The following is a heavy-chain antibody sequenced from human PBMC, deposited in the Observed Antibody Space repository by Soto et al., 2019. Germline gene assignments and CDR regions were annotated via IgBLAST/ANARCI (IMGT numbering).Heavy chain of an antibody. D-gene: IGHD3-3*01. J-gene: IGHJ6*02. CDR3: ARERDYDFWSGYPRYYYYYGMDV. CDR1: GFTFSSYA. V-gene: IGHV3-30-3*01. CDR2: ISYDGSNK. Sequence: LRLSFAASGFTFSSYAMHWVRQAPGKGLEWVAVISYDGSNKYYADSVKGRFTISRDNSKNTLYLQMNSLRAEDTAVYYCARERDYDFWSGYPRYYYYYGMDVWGQGTTVTVS.